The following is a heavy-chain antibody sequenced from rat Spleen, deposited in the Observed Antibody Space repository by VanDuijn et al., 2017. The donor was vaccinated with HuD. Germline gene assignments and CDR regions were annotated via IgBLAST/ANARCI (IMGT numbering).Heavy chain of an antibody. CDR1: GFTFSDYN. D-gene: IGHD1-2*01. CDR2: IIYDGTRT. Sequence: EVQLVESGGGLVQPGRSLKLSCAASGFTFSDYNMAWVRQAPKKGLEWVATIIYDGTRTHYRDSVKGRFTISRDNAKRTLDLQMDSLRSEGTATYYCATHVTMAARSGYYFDYWGQGVMVTVSS. J-gene: IGHJ2*01. CDR3: ATHVTMAARSGYYFDY. V-gene: IGHV5S10*01.